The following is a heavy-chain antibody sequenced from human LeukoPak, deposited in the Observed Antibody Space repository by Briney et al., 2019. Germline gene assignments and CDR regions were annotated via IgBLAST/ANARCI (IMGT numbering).Heavy chain of an antibody. Sequence: GRSLRLSCAASGFTFDDYAMHWVRQAPGKGLEWVSGISWNSGSIGYADSVKGRFTISRDNSKNTLYLQMNSLGAEDTAVYYCAKGSEDGLLWFGEFEWFDPWGQGTLVTVSS. V-gene: IGHV3-9*01. CDR2: ISWNSGSI. J-gene: IGHJ5*02. CDR1: GFTFDDYA. D-gene: IGHD3-10*01. CDR3: AKGSEDGLLWFGEFEWFDP.